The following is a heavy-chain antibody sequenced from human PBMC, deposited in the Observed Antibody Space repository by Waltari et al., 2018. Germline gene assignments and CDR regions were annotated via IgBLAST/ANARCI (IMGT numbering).Heavy chain of an antibody. V-gene: IGHV3-30-3*01. CDR2: ISYDGSNK. CDR1: GFTFSSYA. D-gene: IGHD1-26*01. CDR3: ARGIVGATSVFDY. J-gene: IGHJ4*02. Sequence: QVQLVESGGGVVQPGRSLRLSCAASGFTFSSYAMHWVRQAPGKGLEWVAVISYDGSNKYYADSVKGRFTISRDNSKNTLYLQMNSLRAEDTAVYYCARGIVGATSVFDYWGQGTLVTVSS.